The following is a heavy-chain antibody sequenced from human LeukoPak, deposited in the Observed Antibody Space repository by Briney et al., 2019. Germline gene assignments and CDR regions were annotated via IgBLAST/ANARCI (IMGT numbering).Heavy chain of an antibody. J-gene: IGHJ4*02. CDR2: IFYRGTT. CDR1: GGSISRSNYF. D-gene: IGHD5-24*01. CDR3: ARHEEEDGYNAKTPDY. Sequence: SETLSLTCRVSGGSISRSNYFWGWIRQPPGMGLEWIGSIFYRGTTYYNPSLKSRVTISVDTSGNHFSLRLSSVTAADTAVYYCARHEEEDGYNAKTPDYWGQGTLVTVSS. V-gene: IGHV4-39*01.